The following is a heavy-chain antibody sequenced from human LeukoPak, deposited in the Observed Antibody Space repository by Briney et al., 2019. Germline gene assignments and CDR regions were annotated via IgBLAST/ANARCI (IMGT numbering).Heavy chain of an antibody. CDR1: GFTFSSYE. CDR2: ISSSGSTI. D-gene: IGHD6-13*01. J-gene: IGHJ5*02. V-gene: IGHV3-48*03. CDR3: AREQKIGYSSSWYWGDWFDP. Sequence: PGGSLRLACAASGFTFSSYEMNWVRQAPGKGLEWVSYISSSGSTIYYADSVKGRFTISRDNAKNSLYLQMNSLRAEDTAVYYCAREQKIGYSSSWYWGDWFDPWGQGTMITVSS.